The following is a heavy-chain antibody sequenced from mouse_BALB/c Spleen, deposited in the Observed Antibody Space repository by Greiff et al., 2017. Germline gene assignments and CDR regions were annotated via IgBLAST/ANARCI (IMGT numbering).Heavy chain of an antibody. CDR2: INSNGGST. J-gene: IGHJ2*01. CDR3: ARRTHFDY. Sequence: EVQLQESGGGLVQPGGSLKLSCAASGFTFSSYGMSWVRQTPDKRLELVATINSNGGSTYYPDSVKGRFTISRDNAKNTLYLQMSSLKSEDTAMYYCARRTHFDYWGQGTTLTVSS. CDR1: GFTFSSYG. V-gene: IGHV5-6-3*01.